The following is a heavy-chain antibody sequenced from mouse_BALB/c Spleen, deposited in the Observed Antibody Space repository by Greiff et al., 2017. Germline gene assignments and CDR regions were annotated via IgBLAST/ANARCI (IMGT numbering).Heavy chain of an antibody. J-gene: IGHJ3*01. CDR3: ARALPGFAY. CDR2: ISSGSSTI. D-gene: IGHD2-12*01. Sequence: EVQLVESGGGLVQPGGSRKLSCAASGFTFSSFGMHWVRQAPEKGLEWVAYISSGSSTIYYADTVKGRFTISRDNPKNTLFLQMTSLRSEDTAMYYCARALPGFAYWGQGTLVTVSA. V-gene: IGHV5-17*02. CDR1: GFTFSSFG.